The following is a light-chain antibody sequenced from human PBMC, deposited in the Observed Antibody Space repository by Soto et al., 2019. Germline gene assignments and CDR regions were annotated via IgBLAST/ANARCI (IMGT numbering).Light chain of an antibody. CDR2: GVS. Sequence: QSVLAQPRSVSGSPGQSVTISCPGTSRDVGAYYYVSWYQQRPGKAPKHIIYGVSRRPSGVPYRFSGSKSGNTASLTVSGLQAEDEADYYCCSYAGTYTFYVFGSGTKVTVL. V-gene: IGLV2-11*01. CDR3: CSYAGTYTFYV. J-gene: IGLJ1*01. CDR1: SRDVGAYYY.